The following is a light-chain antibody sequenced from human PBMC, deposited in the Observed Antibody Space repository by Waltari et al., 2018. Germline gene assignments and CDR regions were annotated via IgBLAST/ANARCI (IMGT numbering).Light chain of an antibody. V-gene: IGKV3-20*01. Sequence: EILLTQSPGTLSLSPGEGATLSCRASQSVGRSLAWYQQKPGQPPRLLIFGTSNRATGIPDRFSGGGSGTDFSLTITRLEPEDVAVYYCQHYVSLPVTFGQGTKVE. CDR3: QHYVSLPVT. CDR2: GTS. CDR1: QSVGRS. J-gene: IGKJ1*01.